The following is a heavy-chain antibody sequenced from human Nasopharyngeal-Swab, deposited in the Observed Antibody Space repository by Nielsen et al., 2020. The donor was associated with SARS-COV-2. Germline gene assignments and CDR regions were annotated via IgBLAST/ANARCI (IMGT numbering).Heavy chain of an antibody. CDR1: GGSMSSTSYY. Sequence: SETLSLTCSVSGGSMSSTSYYWGWIRQPPGKGLEWVGTIYYTGSTYYNPSLKSRVSISVVASNNHFSLMLSSVTAADTAVYYCARRELGRDAFDYWGQGTLVTVSS. CDR3: ARRELGRDAFDY. V-gene: IGHV4-39*01. J-gene: IGHJ4*02. D-gene: IGHD1-1*01. CDR2: IYYTGST.